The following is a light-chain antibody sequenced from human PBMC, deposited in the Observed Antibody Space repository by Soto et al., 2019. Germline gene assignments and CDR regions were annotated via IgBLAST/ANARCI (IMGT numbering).Light chain of an antibody. V-gene: IGLV2-23*01. Sequence: QSVLTQPASVSGSPGQSITISCTGTSSDVGTYNLVSWYQQYPGKAPKLMIYEGSKRPSGVSNRFSGSKSGNTASLTVSGLQAEDEADYYCYSYAGFSYVFGTGTKVTVL. J-gene: IGLJ1*01. CDR3: YSYAGFSYV. CDR1: SSDVGTYNL. CDR2: EGS.